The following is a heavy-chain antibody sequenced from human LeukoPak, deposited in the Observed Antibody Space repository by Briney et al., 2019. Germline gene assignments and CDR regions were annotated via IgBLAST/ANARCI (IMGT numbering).Heavy chain of an antibody. CDR3: AGERGEEYSSGWYKTNFFDN. V-gene: IGHV4-39*07. CDR2: GDYSGGK. CDR1: GDSFSSVTDY. J-gene: IGHJ4*02. D-gene: IGHD6-19*01. Sequence: SETLSLTCTVSGDSFSSVTDYWAWVRQPPGKGLEWIASGDYSGGKYYNPSLESRVAISTDMSKSQISLKLTSVTGADTAVYYCAGERGEEYSSGWYKTNFFDNWGQGIRVTVSS.